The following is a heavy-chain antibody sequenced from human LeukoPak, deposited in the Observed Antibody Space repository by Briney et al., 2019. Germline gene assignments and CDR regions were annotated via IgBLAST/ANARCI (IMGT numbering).Heavy chain of an antibody. CDR3: VREGAYCSGASCYFDY. CDR2: ITSSGRTI. V-gene: IGHV3-48*03. D-gene: IGHD2-15*01. CDR1: GXTFGSYE. Sequence: PGGSLRLSCTPSGXTFGSYEMHWVRQAPGKGLEWVLYITSSGRTIYYANSVKGRFTISRDNAKNSLYLQMSSLRAEDTAVYYCVREGAYCSGASCYFDYWGQGTLVTVSS. J-gene: IGHJ4*02.